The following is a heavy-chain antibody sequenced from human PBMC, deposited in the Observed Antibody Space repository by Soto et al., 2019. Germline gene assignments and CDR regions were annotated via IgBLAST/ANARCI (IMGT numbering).Heavy chain of an antibody. J-gene: IGHJ4*02. Sequence: QVQLVQSGAEVKKPGSSVKVSCKASGGTLSSYTYSCVRQAPGQGLEWMGRVIPNLGVTNYAKKFQGRFTIVVDTPTSTAYMELNSLRYEDTAVYYCARDKGYCSDTSCPDFDYWGQGTLVTVSS. CDR1: GGTLSSYT. CDR2: VIPNLGVT. CDR3: ARDKGYCSDTSCPDFDY. D-gene: IGHD2-15*01. V-gene: IGHV1-69*08.